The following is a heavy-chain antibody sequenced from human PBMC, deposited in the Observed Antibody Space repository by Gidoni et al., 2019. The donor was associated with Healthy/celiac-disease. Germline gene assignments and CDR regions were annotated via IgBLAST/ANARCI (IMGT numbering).Heavy chain of an antibody. D-gene: IGHD5-18*01. V-gene: IGHV3-30*18. CDR1: GFTFSSSG. J-gene: IGHJ6*02. Sequence: QVQLVESGGGVVQPGGSLRLSCAASGFTFSSSGMHWVRQAPGKGLEWVAVISYDGSNKYYADSVKGRFTISRDNSKNTLYLQMNSLRAEDTAVYYCAKDLRIQLWLLPAHGMDVWGQGTTVTVSS. CDR2: ISYDGSNK. CDR3: AKDLRIQLWLLPAHGMDV.